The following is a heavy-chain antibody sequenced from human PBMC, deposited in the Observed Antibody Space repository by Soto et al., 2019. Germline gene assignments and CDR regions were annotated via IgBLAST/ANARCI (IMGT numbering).Heavy chain of an antibody. CDR2: IIPIFGTA. CDR1: GGTFSSYA. D-gene: IGHD5-12*01. J-gene: IGHJ6*02. V-gene: IGHV1-69*12. CDR3: ARGDIVATITDYYYYGMDV. Sequence: QVQLVQYGAEVKKPGSSVKVSCKASGGTFSSYAISWVRQAPGQGLEWMGGIIPIFGTANYAQKFQGRVTITADESTSTAYMELSSLRSEDTAVYYCARGDIVATITDYYYYGMDVWGQGTTVTVSS.